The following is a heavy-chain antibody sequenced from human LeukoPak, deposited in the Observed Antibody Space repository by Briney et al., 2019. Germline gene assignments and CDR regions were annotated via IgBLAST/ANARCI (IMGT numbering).Heavy chain of an antibody. CDR1: GYTFTSYG. J-gene: IGHJ4*02. CDR3: ARDYYYDSSGYSNYFDY. D-gene: IGHD3-22*01. CDR2: ISAYNGNT. V-gene: IGHV1-18*01. Sequence: GASVKVSYKASGYTFTSYGISWVRQAPGQGLEWMGWISAYNGNTNYEQKLQGRVTMTTDTSTSTAYMELRSLRSDDTAVYYCARDYYYDSSGYSNYFDYWGQGSLVTVSS.